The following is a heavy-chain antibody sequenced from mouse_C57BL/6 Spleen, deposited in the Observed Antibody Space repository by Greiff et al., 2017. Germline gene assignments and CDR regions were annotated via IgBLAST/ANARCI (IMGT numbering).Heavy chain of an antibody. J-gene: IGHJ1*03. Sequence: EVQGVESGGGLVQPGGSMKLSCVASGFTFSNYWMNWVRQSPEKGLEWVAQIRLKSDNYATHYAESVKGRFTISRDDSKSSVYLQMNNLRAEDTGIYYCTAYGSYWYFDVWGTGTTVTVSS. CDR2: IRLKSDNYAT. D-gene: IGHD1-1*01. V-gene: IGHV6-3*01. CDR3: TAYGSYWYFDV. CDR1: GFTFSNYW.